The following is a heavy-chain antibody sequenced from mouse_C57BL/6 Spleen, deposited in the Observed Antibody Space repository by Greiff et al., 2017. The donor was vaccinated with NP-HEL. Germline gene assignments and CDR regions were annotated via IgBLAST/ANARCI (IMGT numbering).Heavy chain of an antibody. J-gene: IGHJ2*01. CDR2: IYPGDGDT. CDR1: GYAFSSSW. Sequence: VQLNQSGPELVKPGASVKISCKASGYAFSSSWMNWVKQRPGKGLEWIGRIYPGDGDTNYNGKFKGKATLTADKSSSTAYMQLSSLTSEDSAVYFCARAGEGYFDYWGQGTTLTVSS. V-gene: IGHV1-82*01. D-gene: IGHD2-2*01. CDR3: ARAGEGYFDY.